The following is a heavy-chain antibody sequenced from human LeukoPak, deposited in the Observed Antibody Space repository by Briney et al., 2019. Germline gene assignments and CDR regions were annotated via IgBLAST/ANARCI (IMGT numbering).Heavy chain of an antibody. D-gene: IGHD3-3*01. CDR2: INHSGST. Sequence: SETLSLTCAVYGGSFSGYYWTWIRQSPGKGLEWIGEINHSGSTNYNPSLKSRVTISVDTSKNQFSLKLNSVTAADTAVYYCARDSRFPAAVDYWGQGTLVTVSS. CDR1: GGSFSGYY. CDR3: ARDSRFPAAVDY. J-gene: IGHJ4*02. V-gene: IGHV4-34*01.